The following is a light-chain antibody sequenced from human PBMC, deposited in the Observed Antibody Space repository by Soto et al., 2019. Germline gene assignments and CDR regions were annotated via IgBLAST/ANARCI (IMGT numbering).Light chain of an antibody. Sequence: EIVLTQSPGTLSLSPGERATLSCRASQSVSNNYLAWYQQKPGQAPRLLIYGASNRDTGIPDRFSGSGSGTDFTLTIINQEPEDFAVYYCQQYGTSCTFGQGTKVEIK. CDR2: GAS. CDR3: QQYGTSCT. V-gene: IGKV3-20*01. J-gene: IGKJ1*01. CDR1: QSVSNNY.